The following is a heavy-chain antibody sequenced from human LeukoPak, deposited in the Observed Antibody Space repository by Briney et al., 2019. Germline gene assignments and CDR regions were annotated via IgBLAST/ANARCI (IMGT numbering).Heavy chain of an antibody. D-gene: IGHD3-10*01. CDR2: IKQDGGEK. V-gene: IGHV3-7*05. CDR1: GFTFSNHQ. CDR3: ARWNYDSGSWVLDY. Sequence: PGGSLRLSCAGSGFTFSNHQMNWVRRAPGKGLEWVAKIKQDGGEKNYVDSVKGRFTISRDNAKNSLYLQMNSLRVEDTAMYYCARWNYDSGSWVLDYWGQGTLVTVSS. J-gene: IGHJ4*02.